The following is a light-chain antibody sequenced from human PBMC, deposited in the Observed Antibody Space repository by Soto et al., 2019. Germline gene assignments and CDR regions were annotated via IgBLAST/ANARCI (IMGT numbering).Light chain of an antibody. J-gene: IGKJ2*01. Sequence: EIVLTQSPGTLSLSPGERTTLSCRASQSVSSSFLAWYQQKPGQAPRLLIYGASSRATGIPDRFSGSGSGTDFTLTMSRLEPEDFAVYYCQQYHSSPYTFGQGTKLEIK. CDR1: QSVSSSF. V-gene: IGKV3-20*01. CDR3: QQYHSSPYT. CDR2: GAS.